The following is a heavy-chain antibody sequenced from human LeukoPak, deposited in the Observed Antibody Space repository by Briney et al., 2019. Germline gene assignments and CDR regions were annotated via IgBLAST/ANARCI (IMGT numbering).Heavy chain of an antibody. J-gene: IGHJ5*02. V-gene: IGHV4-59*08. Sequence: SETLSLTCTVSGGSISSYYWSWIRQPPGKGLEWIGYIYHSGSTNYNPSLKSRVTISVDTSKNQFSLKLSSVTAADTAVYYCARSTGVHNWFDPWGQGTLVTVSS. CDR2: IYHSGST. D-gene: IGHD4-23*01. CDR3: ARSTGVHNWFDP. CDR1: GGSISSYY.